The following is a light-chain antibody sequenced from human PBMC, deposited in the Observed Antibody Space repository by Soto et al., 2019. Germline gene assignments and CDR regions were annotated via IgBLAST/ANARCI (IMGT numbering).Light chain of an antibody. J-gene: IGKJ1*01. CDR1: QNINKR. Sequence: DIQMTQSPFTLSASVGDRVTITCRASQNINKRLAWHQQKPGKAPKLLIYDASTLESGVPARFSGSGSGTEFTLTINSLQSDDFATYYCQQYETYSPTFGQGTKVDIK. V-gene: IGKV1-5*01. CDR3: QQYETYSPT. CDR2: DAS.